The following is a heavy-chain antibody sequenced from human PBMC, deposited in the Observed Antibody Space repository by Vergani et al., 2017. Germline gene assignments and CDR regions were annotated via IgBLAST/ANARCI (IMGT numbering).Heavy chain of an antibody. CDR1: GGSISSYY. V-gene: IGHV4-59*01. J-gene: IGHJ1*01. CDR3: ARVGLAAAGKAFQH. D-gene: IGHD6-13*01. Sequence: QVQLQESGPGLVKPSETLSLTCTVSGGSISSYYWSWIQQPPGKGLEWIGYIYYSGSTNYNPSLKSRVTISVDTSKNQFSLKLSSVTAADTAVYYCARVGLAAAGKAFQHWGQGTLVTVSS. CDR2: IYYSGST.